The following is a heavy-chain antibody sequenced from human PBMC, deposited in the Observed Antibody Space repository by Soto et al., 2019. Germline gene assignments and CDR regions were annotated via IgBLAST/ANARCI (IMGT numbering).Heavy chain of an antibody. Sequence: GGSLRLSCAASGFTVSSNYMSWVRQAPGKGLEWVSVIYSGGSTYYADSVKGRFTISRDNSKNTLYLQMNSLRAEDTAVYYCARDRLGYCSGGSCYYHWFDPWGQGTLVTVSS. CDR3: ARDRLGYCSGGSCYYHWFDP. CDR2: IYSGGST. V-gene: IGHV3-66*01. D-gene: IGHD2-15*01. J-gene: IGHJ5*02. CDR1: GFTVSSNY.